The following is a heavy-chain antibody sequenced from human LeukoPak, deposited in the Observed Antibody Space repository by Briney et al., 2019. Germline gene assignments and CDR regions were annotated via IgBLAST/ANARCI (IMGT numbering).Heavy chain of an antibody. CDR1: GFTFSGSA. V-gene: IGHV3-30*02. CDR2: IRYDGSNK. Sequence: GGSLRLSCAASGFTFSGSAMHWVRQAPGKGLEWVAFIRYDGSNKYYADSVKGRFTISRDNSKNTLYLQMNSLRAEDTAVYYCAKSSNLASPFDQWGQGTLVTVSS. CDR3: AKSSNLASPFDQ. J-gene: IGHJ4*02.